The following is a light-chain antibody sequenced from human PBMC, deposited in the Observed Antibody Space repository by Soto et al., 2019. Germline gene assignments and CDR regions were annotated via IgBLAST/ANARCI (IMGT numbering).Light chain of an antibody. CDR1: QSIGGF. J-gene: IGKJ4*01. CDR2: AAS. V-gene: IGKV1-39*01. Sequence: DIQISQSPSSLSVSLGYRVTITCRASQSIGGFLNWYQQKLGKAPKLLIYAASSLQRGVPSRFSGSGSGTDFTLTISSLEPEDFAVYYCQQRSNWPLTFGGGTKVDI. CDR3: QQRSNWPLT.